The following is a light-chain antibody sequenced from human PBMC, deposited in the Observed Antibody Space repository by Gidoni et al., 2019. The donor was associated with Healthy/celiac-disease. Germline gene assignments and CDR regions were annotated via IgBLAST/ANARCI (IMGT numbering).Light chain of an antibody. V-gene: IGKV2-28*01. CDR3: MQALQPMYT. CDR2: LGS. CDR1: QSLLHSNGYNY. Sequence: DIVMTQSPPSLPVTPGEPASISCRSSQSLLHSNGYNYLDWYLQKPGQSPQHLIYLGSNRASGVPDRFSGSGSGTDFTLKISRVEAEDVGVYYCMQALQPMYTFGQGTKLEIK. J-gene: IGKJ2*01.